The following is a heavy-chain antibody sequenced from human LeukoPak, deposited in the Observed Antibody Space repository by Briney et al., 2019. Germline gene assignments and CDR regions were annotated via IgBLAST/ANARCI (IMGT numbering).Heavy chain of an antibody. J-gene: IGHJ6*02. CDR1: GFTFSGYW. V-gene: IGHV3-74*01. CDR3: ARASAATHFAMDV. Sequence: PGGSLRLSCAASGFTFSGYWMYWVRQAPGKGLVWVSLINTDGSTTGYADSVKGRFTISRDNAKNSLSLQMNSLRAEDTAVYYCARASAATHFAMDVWGQGTTVTVSS. CDR2: INTDGSTT. D-gene: IGHD6-13*01.